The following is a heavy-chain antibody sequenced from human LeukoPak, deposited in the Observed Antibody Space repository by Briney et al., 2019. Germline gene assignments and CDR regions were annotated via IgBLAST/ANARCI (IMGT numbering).Heavy chain of an antibody. CDR1: GFTFSSYW. Sequence: GGSLRLSCAASGFTFSSYWMHWVRQAPGKGLVWVSRINSDGSSTSYADSVKGRFTISRDNAKNTLYLQMNSLRAEDTAVYYCARDRLYCTNGVCLYDYYYGMDVWGQGTTVTVSS. J-gene: IGHJ6*02. CDR3: ARDRLYCTNGVCLYDYYYGMDV. V-gene: IGHV3-74*01. D-gene: IGHD2-8*01. CDR2: INSDGSST.